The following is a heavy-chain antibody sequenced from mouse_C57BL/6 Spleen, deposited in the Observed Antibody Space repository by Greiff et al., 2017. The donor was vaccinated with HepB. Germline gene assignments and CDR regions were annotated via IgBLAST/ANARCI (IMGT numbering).Heavy chain of an antibody. CDR2: IDPETGGT. V-gene: IGHV1-15*01. Sequence: VQLQQSGAELVRPGASVTLSCKASGYTFTDYEMHWVKQTPVHGLEWIGAIDPETGGTAYNQKFKGKAILTADKSSSTAYMELRSLTSEDSAVYCCTRSGSNLAWFAYGGQGTLVTVSA. CDR1: GYTFTDYE. D-gene: IGHD2-5*01. CDR3: TRSGSNLAWFAY. J-gene: IGHJ3*01.